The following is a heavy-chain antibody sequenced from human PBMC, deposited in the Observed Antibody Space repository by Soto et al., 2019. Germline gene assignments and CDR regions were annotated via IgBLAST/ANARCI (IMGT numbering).Heavy chain of an antibody. CDR1: GYNFNTYW. CDR3: ARRATDRDRATYQPDF. CDR2: IYPGDSYT. V-gene: IGHV5-51*01. Sequence: PGESLKISCKGSGYNFNTYWIGWVRQMPGKGLEWMGLIYPGDSYTRYSPSFQGQVTISAAKYFSTAYLQWSGLKASDTAMYYCARRATDRDRATYQPDFWGQGTQVTVSS. J-gene: IGHJ4*02. D-gene: IGHD2-15*01.